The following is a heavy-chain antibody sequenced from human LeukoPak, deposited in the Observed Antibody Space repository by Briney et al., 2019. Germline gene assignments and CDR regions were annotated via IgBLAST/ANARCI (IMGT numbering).Heavy chain of an antibody. CDR3: AGFTMVRGVPPFDY. CDR1: GFTFSSSG. V-gene: IGHV3-30*02. CDR2: IRYDGSIQ. D-gene: IGHD3-10*01. J-gene: IGHJ4*02. Sequence: GGSLRLFCAASGFTFSSSGMHWVRQAPGKGLEWVAFIRYDGSIQYYADSVKGRFTLSRDNSKNTLYLQMNSLRPEDTAVYYCAGFTMVRGVPPFDYWGQGTLVTVSS.